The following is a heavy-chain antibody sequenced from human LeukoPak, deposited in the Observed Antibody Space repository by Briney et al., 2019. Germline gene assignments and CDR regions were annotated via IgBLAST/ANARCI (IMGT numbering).Heavy chain of an antibody. J-gene: IGHJ3*02. CDR3: AGFFYDNSGGAFDI. CDR2: LIPIYGSA. D-gene: IGHD3-22*01. CDR1: GGSFTFTSHA. Sequence: GASVKVSCKASGGSFTFTSHAINWVRQAPGQGLEWMGGLIPIYGSANYAQKFQGRVTITSDESTRTVYMELRSLRPEDSAVYYCAGFFYDNSGGAFDIWGQGTMVTVSS. V-gene: IGHV1-69*13.